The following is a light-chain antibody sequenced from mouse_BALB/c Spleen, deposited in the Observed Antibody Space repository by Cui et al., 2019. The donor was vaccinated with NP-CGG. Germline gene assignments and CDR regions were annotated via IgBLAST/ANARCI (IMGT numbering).Light chain of an antibody. CDR1: TGAVTTNNY. Sequence: AAVNQKTASTTSPGETVTLTCRSSTGAVTTNNYANWVQEKPDHLFTGLIGGTNNRAPGIPARFSGSLIGDKAALTITGAQTEDEAIYFCALWYSNHWVFGGGTKLTVL. CDR2: GTN. J-gene: IGLJ1*01. CDR3: ALWYSNHWV. V-gene: IGLV1*01.